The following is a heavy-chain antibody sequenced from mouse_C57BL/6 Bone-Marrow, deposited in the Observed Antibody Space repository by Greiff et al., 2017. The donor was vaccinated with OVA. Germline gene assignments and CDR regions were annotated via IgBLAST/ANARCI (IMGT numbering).Heavy chain of an antibody. V-gene: IGHV5-6*01. J-gene: IGHJ3*01. D-gene: IGHD1-1*01. CDR2: ISSGGSYT. CDR1: GFTFSSYG. CDR3: ARQSRYYGSSLFAY. Sequence: EVQLQESGGDLVKPGGSLKLSCAASGFTFSSYGMSWVRQTPDKRLEWVATISSGGSYTYYPDSVKGRFTISRDNAKNTLYLQMSSLKSEDTAMYYCARQSRYYGSSLFAYWGQGTLVTVSA.